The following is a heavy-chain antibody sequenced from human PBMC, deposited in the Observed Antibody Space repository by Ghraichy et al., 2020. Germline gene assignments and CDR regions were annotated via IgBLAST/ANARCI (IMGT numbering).Heavy chain of an antibody. CDR3: ASIEGATSPLGYSDY. V-gene: IGHV4-34*01. Sequence: SETLSLTCAVYGGSFSGYYWSWIRQPPGKGLEWIGEINHSGSTNYNPSLKSRVTISVDTSKNQFSLKLSSVTAADTAVYYCASIEGATSPLGYSDYWGQGTLVTVSS. CDR2: INHSGST. CDR1: GGSFSGYY. J-gene: IGHJ4*02. D-gene: IGHD1-26*01.